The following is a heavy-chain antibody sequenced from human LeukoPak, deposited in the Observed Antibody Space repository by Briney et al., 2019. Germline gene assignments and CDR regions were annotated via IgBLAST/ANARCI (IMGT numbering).Heavy chain of an antibody. CDR3: AREGPDGDYAYYFDY. Sequence: ASVKVSCKASGYTFTSYGISWVRQAPGQGLEWMGWISAYNGNANYVQKLQGRVTVTTDTSTSTAYMELRSLRSDDTAVYYCAREGPDGDYAYYFDYWGQGTLVTVSS. D-gene: IGHD4-17*01. J-gene: IGHJ4*02. V-gene: IGHV1-18*01. CDR2: ISAYNGNA. CDR1: GYTFTSYG.